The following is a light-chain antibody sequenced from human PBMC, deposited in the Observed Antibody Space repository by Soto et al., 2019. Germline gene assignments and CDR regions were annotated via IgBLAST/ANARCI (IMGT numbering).Light chain of an antibody. CDR3: CSYAGSHWV. J-gene: IGLJ3*02. V-gene: IGLV2-23*02. Sequence: QSVLTQPASVSGSPGQSITISCTGTSSDVGSYNLVSWYQQHPGKAPKLMIYEVSKRPSGVSNRFSGSKSGNTASLTISGLQAEDEADYYCCSYAGSHWVFGGGTQLTVL. CDR2: EVS. CDR1: SSDVGSYNL.